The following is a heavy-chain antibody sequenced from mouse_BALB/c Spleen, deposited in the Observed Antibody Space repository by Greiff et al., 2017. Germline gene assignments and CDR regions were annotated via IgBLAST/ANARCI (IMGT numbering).Heavy chain of an antibody. J-gene: IGHJ4*01. CDR2: INPSTGYT. Sequence: QVQLQQSGAELAKPGASVKMSCKASGYTFTSYWMHWVNQRPGQGLEWIGYINPSTGYTEYNQKFKDKATFTADTSSNTAYMQLSSLTSEDSAVYYCARLRRDYWGQGTSVTVSS. CDR3: ARLRRDY. V-gene: IGHV1-7*01. CDR1: GYTFTSYW. D-gene: IGHD2-12*01.